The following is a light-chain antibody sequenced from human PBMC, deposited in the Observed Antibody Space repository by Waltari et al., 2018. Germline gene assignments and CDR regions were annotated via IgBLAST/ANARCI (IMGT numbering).Light chain of an antibody. CDR3: CSYAGRITFVV. CDR2: EVT. J-gene: IGLJ2*01. CDR1: NSDVGSYNH. Sequence: QSALTPPASVSGSPGQSITISCTGTNSDVGSYNHASWYQHHPGKAPKLMIFEVTKRPSGVPNRFSGSKSGNTASLTISGLQAEDEADYYCCSYAGRITFVVFGGGTKLTVL. V-gene: IGLV2-23*02.